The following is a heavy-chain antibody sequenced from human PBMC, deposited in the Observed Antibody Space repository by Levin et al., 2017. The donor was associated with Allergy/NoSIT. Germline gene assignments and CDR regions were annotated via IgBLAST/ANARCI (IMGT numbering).Heavy chain of an antibody. CDR1: EFTFSGNA. CDR3: AKTFCTTAWSAMDV. V-gene: IGHV3-30*18. CDR2: ISHDGTNK. Sequence: GGSLRLSCAASEFTFSGNAIHWVRQAPGKGLEWVTVISHDGTNKYYGDSMKGRSAISRDNSKTTVYQQMNSLRADDTAVYYCAKTFCTTAWSAMDVWGQGATVTVSS. D-gene: IGHD1-1*01. J-gene: IGHJ6*02.